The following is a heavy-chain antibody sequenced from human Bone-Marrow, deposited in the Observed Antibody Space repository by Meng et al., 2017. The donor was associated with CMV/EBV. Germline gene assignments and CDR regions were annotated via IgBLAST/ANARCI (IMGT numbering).Heavy chain of an antibody. V-gene: IGHV3-48*04. CDR1: GFTFSSYS. Sequence: GESLKISCAASGFTFSSYSMNWVRQAPGKGPEWLSYISGSSTTTYYADSVKSRFTISRDNAKKSLYLQMNSLRAEDTAVYYCARAYNVPGWFDPWGQGTPVTVSS. J-gene: IGHJ5*02. CDR2: ISGSSTTT. CDR3: ARAYNVPGWFDP. D-gene: IGHD1-14*01.